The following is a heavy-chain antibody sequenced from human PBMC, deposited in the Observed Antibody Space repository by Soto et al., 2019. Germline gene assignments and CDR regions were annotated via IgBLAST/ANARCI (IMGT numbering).Heavy chain of an antibody. CDR1: GGSISSYY. Sequence: PSETLSLTCTVSGGSISSYYWSWIRQPPGKGLEWIGYIYYSGSTNYNPSLKSRVTISADTSKNQFSLKLSSVTAADTAVYYCARHLSQYNWNLYGMEVWGQGTTVTLSS. CDR2: IYYSGST. D-gene: IGHD1-20*01. CDR3: ARHLSQYNWNLYGMEV. J-gene: IGHJ6*01. V-gene: IGHV4-59*08.